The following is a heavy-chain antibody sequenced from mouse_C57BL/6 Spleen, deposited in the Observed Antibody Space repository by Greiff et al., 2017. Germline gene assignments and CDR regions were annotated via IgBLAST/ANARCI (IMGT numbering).Heavy chain of an antibody. CDR1: GYTFTGYD. D-gene: IGHD1-1*01. V-gene: IGHV1-85*01. CDR2: INPRNGST. J-gene: IGHJ1*03. Sequence: QVQLKESGPELVKPGASVKLSCKASGYTFTGYDINWVKQRPGQGLEWIGWINPRNGSTKYNEKFKGKATLTVDTSSSTAYMELHSMTSVDSAVYFCARSHCYGSSFWYFDVWGTGTTVTVSS. CDR3: ARSHCYGSSFWYFDV.